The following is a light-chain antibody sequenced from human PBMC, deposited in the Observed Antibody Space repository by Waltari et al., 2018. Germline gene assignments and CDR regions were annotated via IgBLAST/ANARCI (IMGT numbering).Light chain of an antibody. V-gene: IGLV2-14*01. CDR3: SSYANSDTL. CDR2: EVS. Sequence: QSALTQPASVSGSPGQSITISCTGTSSDIRGYNYVSWYQQHPGRAPQLLIYEVSYRPSGISNRFSGSKSGNTASLTISGLQAEDEADYYCSSYANSDTLFGGGTKLTVL. J-gene: IGLJ3*02. CDR1: SSDIRGYNY.